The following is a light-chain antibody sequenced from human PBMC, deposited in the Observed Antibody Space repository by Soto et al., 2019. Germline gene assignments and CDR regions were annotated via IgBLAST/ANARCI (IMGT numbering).Light chain of an antibody. V-gene: IGKV1-33*01. J-gene: IGKJ5*01. CDR1: QNINNY. Sequence: DLQMTQSPSSLSASVGDRVTITCQASQNINNYLNWYQQKPGRAPKLLIYDASNLEAGVPSRFRGSGSGTDFTFTISRLQPEDIATYYCQKYENLPTFGQGTRLEIK. CDR3: QKYENLPT. CDR2: DAS.